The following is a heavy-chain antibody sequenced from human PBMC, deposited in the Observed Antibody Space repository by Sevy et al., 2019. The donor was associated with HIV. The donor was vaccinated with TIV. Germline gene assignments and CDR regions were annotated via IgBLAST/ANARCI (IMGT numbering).Heavy chain of an antibody. CDR3: STSPITMVRGVTHY. V-gene: IGHV3-15*01. CDR1: GLTFSNAW. CDR2: IKSKTDGGTT. D-gene: IGHD3-10*01. Sequence: GGSLRLSCAASGLTFSNAWMSWVRQAPGKGLEWVGGIKSKTDGGTTDYAAPVKGRFTISRDDSKNTLYLQMNSLKTEDTAVYYCSTSPITMVRGVTHYWGQGTLVTVSS. J-gene: IGHJ4*02.